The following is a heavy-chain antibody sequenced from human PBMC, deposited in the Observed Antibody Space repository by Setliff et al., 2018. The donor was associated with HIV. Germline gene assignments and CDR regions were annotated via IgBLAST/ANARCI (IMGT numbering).Heavy chain of an antibody. CDR3: ARDVFAYYYGSGSYIDY. Sequence: ASVKVSCKASGYTSTGYYMHWVRQAPGQGLEWMGWINPNSGGTNYAQKFQGRVTMTRDTSISTAYMELSRLRSDDTAVYYCARDVFAYYYGSGSYIDYWGQGTLVTVSS. J-gene: IGHJ4*02. CDR1: GYTSTGYY. V-gene: IGHV1-2*02. CDR2: INPNSGGT. D-gene: IGHD3-10*01.